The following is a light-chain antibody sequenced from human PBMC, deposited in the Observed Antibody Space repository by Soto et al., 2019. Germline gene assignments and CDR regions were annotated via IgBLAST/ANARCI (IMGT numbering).Light chain of an antibody. Sequence: DIQMTQSPSSLSASVGDRVTITCRASQSIRNYLHWYQQKPGKAPKLLIYAASFLQSGVPSKFSGSGSGADFTLTIRSLQPEDFATYSCHQSYSTPLTFGQVTKVDIK. J-gene: IGKJ1*01. CDR2: AAS. V-gene: IGKV1-39*01. CDR1: QSIRNY. CDR3: HQSYSTPLT.